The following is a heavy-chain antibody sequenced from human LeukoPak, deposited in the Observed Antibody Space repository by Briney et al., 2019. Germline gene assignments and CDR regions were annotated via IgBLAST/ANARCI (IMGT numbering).Heavy chain of an antibody. Sequence: ASVKVSCKASGYTFINHGISWVRQAPGQGLEWVGWISDHSRDGHYAQKFQGRVTMTSDTSATTAYMELRSLRSDDTAVYYCARKNSGSKDDAFDIWGQGTMVTVSA. D-gene: IGHD3-10*01. CDR3: ARKNSGSKDDAFDI. V-gene: IGHV1-18*01. CDR1: GYTFINHG. J-gene: IGHJ3*02. CDR2: ISDHSRDG.